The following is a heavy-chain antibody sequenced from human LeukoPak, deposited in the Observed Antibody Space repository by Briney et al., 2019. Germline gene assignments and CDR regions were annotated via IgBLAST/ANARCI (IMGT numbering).Heavy chain of an antibody. CDR2: NIPIFGTA. CDR1: GGTFSSYA. Sequence: SVKVSCKASGGTFSSYAISWVRQAPGQGLEWMGGNIPIFGTANYAQKFQGRVTITADESTSTAYMELSSLRPEDTAVYYCARDIAVAGTSGYFDYWAREPWSPSPQ. D-gene: IGHD6-19*01. J-gene: IGHJ4*02. V-gene: IGHV1-69*13. CDR3: ARDIAVAGTSGYFDY.